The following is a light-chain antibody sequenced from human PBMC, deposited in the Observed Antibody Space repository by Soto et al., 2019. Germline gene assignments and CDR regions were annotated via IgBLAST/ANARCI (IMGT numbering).Light chain of an antibody. CDR3: ATWDDSLNGPV. V-gene: IGLV1-44*01. Sequence: QSVLTQPASASGTPGLRVTISCSGSTSNIAINTVNWYQQLPGTAPKLLIYSNDQRPSGVPDRFSGSKSGPSASLAISGLQSEDEADYYCATWDDSLNGPVFGGGTQLTVL. CDR2: SND. J-gene: IGLJ2*01. CDR1: TSNIAINT.